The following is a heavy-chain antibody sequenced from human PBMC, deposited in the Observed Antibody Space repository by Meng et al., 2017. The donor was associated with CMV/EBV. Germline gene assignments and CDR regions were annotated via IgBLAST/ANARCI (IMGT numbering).Heavy chain of an antibody. CDR3: ARRGVTTKEFDY. CDR1: GFTFSSYS. D-gene: IGHD4-17*01. J-gene: IGHJ4*02. Sequence: GESLKIPFAASGFTFSSYSMNWVRQAPGKGLEWVSVIYSGGSTYYADSVKGRFTISRDNSQNTLYLQMNSLRAEDTAVYYGARRGVTTKEFDYWGQGTLVTVSS. CDR2: IYSGGST. V-gene: IGHV3-53*01.